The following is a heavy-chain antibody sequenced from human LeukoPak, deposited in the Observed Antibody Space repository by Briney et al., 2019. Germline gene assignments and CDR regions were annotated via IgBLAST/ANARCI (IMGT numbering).Heavy chain of an antibody. D-gene: IGHD3-22*01. CDR3: ARAAWPSNGKYDY. V-gene: IGHV4-59*08. CDR1: GASISGYY. J-gene: IGHJ4*02. Sequence: SETLSLTCTVSGASISGYYWSWIRQPPGKGLEWIGYIDDSGSANYNPSLKSRVTISIDTSKNQFSLKLSSVTAADTAVYYCARAAWPSNGKYDYWGQGTLVTVSS. CDR2: IDDSGSA.